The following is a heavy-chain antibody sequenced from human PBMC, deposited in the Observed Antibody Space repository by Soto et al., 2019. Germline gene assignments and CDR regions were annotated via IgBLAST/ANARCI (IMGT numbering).Heavy chain of an antibody. CDR2: IYYSGST. V-gene: IGHV4-39*01. Sequence: SETLSLTCTVSGGSISSSSYYWGWIRQPPGKGLEWIGSIYYSGSTYYNPSLKSRVTISVDTSKNQFSLKLSSVTAADTAVYYCARHGHSNYFLFFYMDVWGKGTTVTV. CDR3: ARHGHSNYFLFFYMDV. J-gene: IGHJ6*03. CDR1: GGSISSSSYY. D-gene: IGHD4-4*01.